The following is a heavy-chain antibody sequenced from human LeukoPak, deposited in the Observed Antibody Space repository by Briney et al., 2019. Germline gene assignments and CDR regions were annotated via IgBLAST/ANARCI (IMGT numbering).Heavy chain of an antibody. J-gene: IGHJ4*02. Sequence: SETLSLTCTVSGGSISSYYWSWIRQPPGKGLEWIGYIYYSGSTNYNPSLKSRVTISVDTSKNQSSLKLSPVTAADTAVYYCARGVTTGYSSSWHFDYWGQGTLVTVSS. CDR3: ARGVTTGYSSSWHFDY. CDR2: IYYSGST. V-gene: IGHV4-59*01. D-gene: IGHD6-13*01. CDR1: GGSISSYY.